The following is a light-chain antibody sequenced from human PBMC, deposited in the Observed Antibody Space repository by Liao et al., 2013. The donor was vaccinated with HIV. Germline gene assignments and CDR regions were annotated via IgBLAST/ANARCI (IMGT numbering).Light chain of an antibody. V-gene: IGLV3-21*01. CDR2: YDS. CDR1: NIGSKS. J-gene: IGLJ1*01. Sequence: SYELTQPPSVSVAPGKTARITCGVNNIGSKSVHWYQQKPGQAPVLVIYYDSDRPSGIPERFSGSNSGNTATLTISSVEAGDEADYYCQVWDSSSDHRVFGPGTKVTV. CDR3: QVWDSSSDHRV.